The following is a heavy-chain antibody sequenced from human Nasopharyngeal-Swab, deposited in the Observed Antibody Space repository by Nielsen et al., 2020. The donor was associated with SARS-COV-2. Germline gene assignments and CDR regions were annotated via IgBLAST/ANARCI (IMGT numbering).Heavy chain of an antibody. CDR3: ASNPQRRGYGDYGSGYYGMDV. V-gene: IGHV1-46*01. CDR1: GYTFTSYY. J-gene: IGHJ6*02. CDR2: INPSGGST. D-gene: IGHD4-17*01. Sequence: ASVKVSCKASGYTFTSYYMHWVRQAPGQGLEWMGIINPSGGSTSYAQKFQGRVTMTRDTSTSTVYMELSSLRSEDTAVYYCASNPQRRGYGDYGSGYYGMDVWGQGTTVTVSS.